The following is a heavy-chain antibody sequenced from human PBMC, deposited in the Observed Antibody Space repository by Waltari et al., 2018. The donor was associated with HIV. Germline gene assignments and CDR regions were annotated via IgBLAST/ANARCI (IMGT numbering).Heavy chain of an antibody. Sequence: QVQLQESGPGLVKPSETLSLTCAVPDYSISSGSYWGWIRQPQGEGLEWIGSLSHSGSTYYNPSLKSLVTISVDTSKNQFSLKLSSVTAADTAVYYCARERGGYDILTGYWEVDVWGQGTTVTVSS. CDR3: ARERGGYDILTGYWEVDV. J-gene: IGHJ6*02. D-gene: IGHD3-9*01. CDR1: DYSISSGSY. CDR2: LSHSGST. V-gene: IGHV4-38-2*02.